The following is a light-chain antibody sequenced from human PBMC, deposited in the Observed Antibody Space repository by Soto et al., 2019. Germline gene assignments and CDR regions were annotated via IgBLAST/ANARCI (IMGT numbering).Light chain of an antibody. V-gene: IGKV3-11*01. Sequence: EIVLTQSPATLSLSPCERATLSCRASQSVSSYLAWYQQKPGQAPRLLIYDASNRATGIPARFSGSGSGTDFTLTITSLEPEDFAVYYCQHRSNWLAFGGGTKVDIK. CDR2: DAS. CDR1: QSVSSY. CDR3: QHRSNWLA. J-gene: IGKJ4*01.